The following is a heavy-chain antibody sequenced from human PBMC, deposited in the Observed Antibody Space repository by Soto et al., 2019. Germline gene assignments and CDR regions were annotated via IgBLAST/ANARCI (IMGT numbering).Heavy chain of an antibody. CDR3: ARQIAARPGAFDI. CDR1: GGSISSSSYY. J-gene: IGHJ3*02. Sequence: QLQLQESGPGLVKPSETLSLTCTVSGGSISSSSYYWGWIRQPPGKGLEWIGSIYYSGSTYYNPSLKSRVTISVDTSKNQFPLKLSSVTAADTAVYYCARQIAARPGAFDIWGQGTMVTVSS. V-gene: IGHV4-39*01. CDR2: IYYSGST. D-gene: IGHD6-6*01.